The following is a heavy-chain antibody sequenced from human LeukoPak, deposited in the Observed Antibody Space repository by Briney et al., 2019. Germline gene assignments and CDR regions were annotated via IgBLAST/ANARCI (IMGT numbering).Heavy chain of an antibody. V-gene: IGHV1-2*02. J-gene: IGHJ6*02. D-gene: IGHD6-13*01. Sequence: ASVTVSCKASGYTLTDYYMHWVRQAPGQGLEWMGWINPNSGGTNYAQKFQGRVTMTRDTSISTAYMELSRLRSDDTAVYYCARVAPPDSSGWYWSNYYYGMDVWGQGTTVTVSS. CDR2: INPNSGGT. CDR3: ARVAPPDSSGWYWSNYYYGMDV. CDR1: GYTLTDYY.